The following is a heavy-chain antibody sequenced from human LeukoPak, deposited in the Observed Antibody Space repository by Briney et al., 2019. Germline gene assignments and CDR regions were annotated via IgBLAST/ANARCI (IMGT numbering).Heavy chain of an antibody. CDR3: AKSLYRGNYPSYDYYNMDV. CDR2: ISYSGGSK. J-gene: IGHJ6*03. D-gene: IGHD1-26*01. V-gene: IGHV3-23*01. CDR1: GFAFSNYA. Sequence: GGSLRLSCAASGFAFSNYAIIWVRQAPGKGLEWVSGISYSGGSKFDADSVKGRFTISRDNSKNTLYLQMNSLRAEDTAVYYCAKSLYRGNYPSYDYYNMDVWGKGTTVTVSS.